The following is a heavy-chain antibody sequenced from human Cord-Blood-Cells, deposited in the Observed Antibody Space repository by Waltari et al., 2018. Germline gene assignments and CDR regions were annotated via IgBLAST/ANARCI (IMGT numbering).Heavy chain of an antibody. Sequence: QVQLVQSGAAVKKPGSSVKVSCKASGGTFSSYAISRVRQAPGQGLEWMGGIIPIFGTANYAQKFQGRVTITADESTSTAYMELSSLRSEDTAVYYCASVKVGADAFDIWGQGTMVTVSS. J-gene: IGHJ3*02. D-gene: IGHD1-26*01. CDR2: IIPIFGTA. CDR1: GGTFSSYA. V-gene: IGHV1-69*01. CDR3: ASVKVGADAFDI.